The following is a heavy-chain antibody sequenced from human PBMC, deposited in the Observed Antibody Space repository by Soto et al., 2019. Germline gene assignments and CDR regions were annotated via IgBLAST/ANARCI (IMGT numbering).Heavy chain of an antibody. CDR2: IYYSGST. J-gene: IGHJ4*02. D-gene: IGHD4-4*01. CDR1: GGSISSYY. CDR3: ARDTYSNYDVASFDY. V-gene: IGHV4-59*12. Sequence: SETLSLTCTVSGGSISSYYWSWIRQPPGKGLEWIGYIYYSGSTNYNPSLKSRVTISVDTSKNQFSLKLSSVTAADTAVYYCARDTYSNYDVASFDYWGQGTLVTVSS.